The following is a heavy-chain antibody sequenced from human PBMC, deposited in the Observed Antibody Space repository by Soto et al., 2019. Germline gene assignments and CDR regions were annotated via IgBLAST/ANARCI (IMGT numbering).Heavy chain of an antibody. J-gene: IGHJ4*02. V-gene: IGHV3-23*01. CDR2: ISGSGGST. Sequence: PGGSLRLSWSASGLTFSCYATVWVRQAPGKGLEWVSAISGSGGSTYYADSVKGRFTISRDNSKNTLYLQMNSLRAEDTAVYYCARTLMCSSGNCSPNWGQGTQVTVSS. D-gene: IGHD2-15*01. CDR3: ARTLMCSSGNCSPN. CDR1: GLTFSCYA.